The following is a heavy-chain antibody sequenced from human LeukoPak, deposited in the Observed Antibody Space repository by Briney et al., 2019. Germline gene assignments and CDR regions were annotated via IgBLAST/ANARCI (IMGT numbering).Heavy chain of an antibody. J-gene: IGHJ4*02. CDR3: ANGDGFDY. D-gene: IGHD5-24*01. CDR1: GFTFSTYW. V-gene: IGHV3-7*01. Sequence: GGSLRLSCATSGFTFSTYWMSWVRQAPGKGLEWVANIKQDGSEKYYADSVTGRFTISRDNAKNLLYLQMNSLRVEDTAVYYCANGDGFDYWDQGTLVTVSS. CDR2: IKQDGSEK.